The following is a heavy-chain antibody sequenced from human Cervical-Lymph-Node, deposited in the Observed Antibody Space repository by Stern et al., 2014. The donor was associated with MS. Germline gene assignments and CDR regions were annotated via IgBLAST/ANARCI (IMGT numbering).Heavy chain of an antibody. J-gene: IGHJ4*02. Sequence: VQLVESGAEVKKPGASVKVSCKASGYTFTSYGISWVRQAPGPGLEWMGWISAYNGNTNYAQKLQGRVTMTTDTSTSTAYMELRSLRSDDTAVYYCARVNVHSAYSSSWYGMRDYWGQGTLVTVSS. D-gene: IGHD6-13*01. CDR2: ISAYNGNT. CDR3: ARVNVHSAYSSSWYGMRDY. V-gene: IGHV1-18*01. CDR1: GYTFTSYG.